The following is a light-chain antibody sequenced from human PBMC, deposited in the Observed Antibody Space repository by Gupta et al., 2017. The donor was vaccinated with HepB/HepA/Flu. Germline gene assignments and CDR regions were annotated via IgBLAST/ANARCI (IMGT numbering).Light chain of an antibody. CDR1: QSVVYRANKQNY. Sequence: DIVLTQSPDSLTVSLGGRATIHCKSSQSVVYRANKQNYLAWYQQKAGQPPKLLIYWAATGECGVADRFRGRGSGTDFTLTISSLQAEDGAVYYCQQFDTTPRTFGQGTKVEIK. CDR3: QQFDTTPRT. CDR2: WAA. V-gene: IGKV4-1*01. J-gene: IGKJ1*01.